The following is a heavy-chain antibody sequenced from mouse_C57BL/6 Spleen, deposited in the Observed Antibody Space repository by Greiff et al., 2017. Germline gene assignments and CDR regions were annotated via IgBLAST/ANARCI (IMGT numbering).Heavy chain of an antibody. V-gene: IGHV1-69*01. CDR3: ARGLSYYGYDGGDY. D-gene: IGHD2-2*01. Sequence: QVQLQQPGAELVMPGASVKLSCKASGYTFTSYWMHWVKQRPGQGLEWIGEIDPSDSYTNYNQKFKGKSTLTVDKSSSTAYMQLSSLTSEDSAVYYCARGLSYYGYDGGDYWGQGTTLTVSS. CDR2: IDPSDSYT. J-gene: IGHJ2*01. CDR1: GYTFTSYW.